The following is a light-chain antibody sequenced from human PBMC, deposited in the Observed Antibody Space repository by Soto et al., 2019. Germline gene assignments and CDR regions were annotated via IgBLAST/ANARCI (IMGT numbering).Light chain of an antibody. Sequence: EILMTQSPATLSVSPGERATLSCRASQSVSSNLAWYQQKPGQAPRLLIYGASTRATGIPARFSGSGSGTEFTLTISSLQSEDFAVYYCQQYNTWSITFGQGTRLEIK. CDR1: QSVSSN. J-gene: IGKJ5*01. CDR2: GAS. V-gene: IGKV3-15*01. CDR3: QQYNTWSIT.